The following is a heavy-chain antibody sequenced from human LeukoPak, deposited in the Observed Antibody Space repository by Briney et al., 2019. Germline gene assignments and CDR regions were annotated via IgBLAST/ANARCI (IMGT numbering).Heavy chain of an antibody. D-gene: IGHD1-26*01. CDR3: ARDNRYSGSYCDY. CDR2: IIPIFGTA. Sequence: SVKVSCKASGGTFSSYAISWVRQAPGQGLEWMGGIIPIFGTANYAQKFQGRVTITADESTSTAYMELSRLRSEDTGVYYCARDNRYSGSYCDYWGQGTLVTVSS. CDR1: GGTFSSYA. V-gene: IGHV1-69*13. J-gene: IGHJ4*02.